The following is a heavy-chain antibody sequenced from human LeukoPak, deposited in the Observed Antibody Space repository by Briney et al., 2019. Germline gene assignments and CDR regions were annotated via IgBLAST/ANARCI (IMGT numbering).Heavy chain of an antibody. CDR2: MNPNSGNT. D-gene: IGHD2-15*01. J-gene: IGHJ3*02. Sequence: ASVKVSCKASGYTFTSYDINWVRQATGQGLEWMGWMNPNSGNTGYAQKFQGRVTMTRNTSISTAYMELSSLRSEDTAVYYCGRGWVVVAATSGDVFDIWGQGTMVAVFS. CDR1: GYTFTSYD. CDR3: GRGWVVVAATSGDVFDI. V-gene: IGHV1-8*01.